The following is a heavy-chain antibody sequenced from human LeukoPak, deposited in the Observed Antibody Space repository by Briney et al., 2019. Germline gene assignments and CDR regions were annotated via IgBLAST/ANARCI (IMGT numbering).Heavy chain of an antibody. J-gene: IGHJ4*01. D-gene: IGHD3-10*01. CDR2: INWNSGWI. V-gene: IGHV3-9*01. Sequence: PGGSLRLSCAASGFTFDDYAMHWVRQVPGKGLEWVSGINWNSGWIAYADSVKGRFTISRDNAKNSLYLQMSSLRPEDTALFYCVKGGGPNPYISGSYYAYWGQGTLVIVSS. CDR3: VKGGGPNPYISGSYYAY. CDR1: GFTFDDYA.